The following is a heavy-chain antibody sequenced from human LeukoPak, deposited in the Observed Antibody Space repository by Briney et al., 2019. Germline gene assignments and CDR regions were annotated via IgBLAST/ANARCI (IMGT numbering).Heavy chain of an antibody. Sequence: GASVKVSCKASGGTFSSYAINWVRQATGQGLEWMGWMNPNSGNTGYAQKFQGRVTMTRNTSISTAYMELSSLRSEDTAVYYCARGPLLPWFGELSRDWFDPWGQGTLVTVSS. D-gene: IGHD3-10*01. CDR3: ARGPLLPWFGELSRDWFDP. V-gene: IGHV1-8*02. CDR1: GGTFSSYA. CDR2: MNPNSGNT. J-gene: IGHJ5*02.